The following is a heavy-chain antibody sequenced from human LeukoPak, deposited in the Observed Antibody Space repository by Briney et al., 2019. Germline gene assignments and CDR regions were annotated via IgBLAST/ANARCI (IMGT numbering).Heavy chain of an antibody. V-gene: IGHV1-2*06. CDR1: GYTFTAYD. CDR2: INPNRGGT. D-gene: IGHD3-16*02. CDR3: ARGPYDYVWGNYRYTAASFDY. Sequence: GASVKVSRNASGYTFTAYDMHWVRQAPGQGLEWMGRINPNRGGTTYAQHFQGRVTMTRDTSISTAYLELSSLRPDDTAMYYCARGPYDYVWGNYRYTAASFDYWGQGTLVTVSS. J-gene: IGHJ4*02.